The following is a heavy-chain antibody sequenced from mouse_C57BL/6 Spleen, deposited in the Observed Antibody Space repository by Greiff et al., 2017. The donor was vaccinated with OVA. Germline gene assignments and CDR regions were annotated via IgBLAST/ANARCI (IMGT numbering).Heavy chain of an antibody. D-gene: IGHD1-1*01. Sequence: EVKLMESGGGLVQPGGSMKLSCVVSGFTFSNYWMNWVRQSPEKGLEWVAQIRLKSDNYATHYAESVKGRFTISRDDSKSSVYLQMNNLRAEDTGIYYCTIITTVAYAEDYWGQGTTLTVSS. CDR1: GFTFSNYW. J-gene: IGHJ2*01. CDR2: IRLKSDNYAT. CDR3: TIITTVAYAEDY. V-gene: IGHV6-3*01.